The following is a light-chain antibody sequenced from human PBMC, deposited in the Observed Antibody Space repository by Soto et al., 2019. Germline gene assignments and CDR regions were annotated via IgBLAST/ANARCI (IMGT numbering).Light chain of an antibody. Sequence: EIVMTQSPATLSVSPGESATLSCRASQTVSSNLAWYQQKPGQAPRLLIYDASNRATGIPARFSGSGSGTDFTLTISSLEPEDFAVYYCQQRSNWPPFTFGPGT. V-gene: IGKV3-11*01. CDR3: QQRSNWPPFT. CDR1: QTVSSN. J-gene: IGKJ3*01. CDR2: DAS.